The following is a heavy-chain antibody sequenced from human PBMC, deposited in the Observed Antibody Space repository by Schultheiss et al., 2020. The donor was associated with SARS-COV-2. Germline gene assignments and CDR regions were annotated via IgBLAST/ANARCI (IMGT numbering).Heavy chain of an antibody. D-gene: IGHD6-13*01. CDR3: ARAAASHEPFDY. CDR2: ISGSGGST. CDR1: GFTFSSYA. J-gene: IGHJ4*02. Sequence: GGSLRLSCAASGFTFSSYAMHWVRQAPGKGPEWVSAISGSGGSTYYADSVKGRFTISRDNSKNTLYLQMNSLRAEDTAVYYCARAAASHEPFDYWGQGTLVTVSS. V-gene: IGHV3-23*01.